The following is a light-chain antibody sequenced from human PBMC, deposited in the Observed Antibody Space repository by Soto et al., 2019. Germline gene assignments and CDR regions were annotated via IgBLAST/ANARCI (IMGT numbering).Light chain of an antibody. Sequence: QSVLTQPASVSGSPGHSITISCTGTSSDVGGYNYFSWYQQHPGKAPKLMIYDVSNRPSGVSNRFSGSKSGNTASLTISGLQAEDESDYYCSSYTSSSTLVVFGGGTKLTVL. CDR3: SSYTSSSTLVV. CDR2: DVS. V-gene: IGLV2-14*01. J-gene: IGLJ2*01. CDR1: SSDVGGYNY.